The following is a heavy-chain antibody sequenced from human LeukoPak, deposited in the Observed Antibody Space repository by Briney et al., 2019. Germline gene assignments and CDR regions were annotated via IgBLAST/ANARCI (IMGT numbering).Heavy chain of an antibody. V-gene: IGHV3-15*04. CDR2: IERIGDGGSS. CDR3: SSEFWYRHVV. CDR1: GFAFREAW. J-gene: IGHJ4*02. D-gene: IGHD1-1*01. Sequence: GGGLRLSCEASGFAFREAWLNWVRQAPGEGLEWVDRIERIGDGGSSQYAAHVKGRFSISRDESKDTVYLQMSSLRTEDTAVYYCSSEFWYRHVVWGQGSLVTVSS.